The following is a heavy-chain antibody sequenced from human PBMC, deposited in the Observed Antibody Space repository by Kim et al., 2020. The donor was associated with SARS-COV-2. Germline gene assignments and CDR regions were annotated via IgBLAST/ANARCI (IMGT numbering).Heavy chain of an antibody. CDR3: ARGLRGFYYYYYMDV. J-gene: IGHJ6*03. V-gene: IGHV4-59*09. Sequence: NPSLKRRVTISVDTSKNQFSLKLCSVTAADTAVYYCARGLRGFYYYYYMDVWGKGTTVTVSS.